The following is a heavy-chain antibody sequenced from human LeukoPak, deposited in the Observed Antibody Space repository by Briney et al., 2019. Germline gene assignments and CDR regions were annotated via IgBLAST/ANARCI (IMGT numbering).Heavy chain of an antibody. Sequence: GGSLRLSCAASGFTFSSYSMNWVRQAPGKGLEWVSYISSRSSTIYYADSVKGRFTISRDNAKNSLYLQMNSLRAEDTAVYYCAKSYSGSYGGGFDYWGQGTLVTVSS. V-gene: IGHV3-48*01. J-gene: IGHJ4*02. CDR2: ISSRSSTI. CDR1: GFTFSSYS. CDR3: AKSYSGSYGGGFDY. D-gene: IGHD1-26*01.